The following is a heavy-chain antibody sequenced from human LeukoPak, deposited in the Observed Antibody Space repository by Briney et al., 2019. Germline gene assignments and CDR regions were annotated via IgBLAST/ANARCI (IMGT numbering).Heavy chain of an antibody. V-gene: IGHV3-23*01. Sequence: PGGSLRLSCAASRFTFNTYAMDWVRQAPGKGLQWVSAISGTGGTTYYADSVKGRFTISRGNSKNTLYLQMNCLRTEDTAVYYCARQSGSAYAFDIWGQGTVVTVSS. D-gene: IGHD5-12*01. CDR2: ISGTGGTT. J-gene: IGHJ3*02. CDR3: ARQSGSAYAFDI. CDR1: RFTFNTYA.